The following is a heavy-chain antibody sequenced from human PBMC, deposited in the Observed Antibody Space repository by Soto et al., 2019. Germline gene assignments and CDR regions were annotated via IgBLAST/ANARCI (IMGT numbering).Heavy chain of an antibody. J-gene: IGHJ6*02. V-gene: IGHV4-39*01. CDR3: ARHWGCTNGVCHLFPHDYGMDV. CDR1: GGSISSSRYY. Sequence: SETLSLTCTVSGGSISSSRYYWGWIRQPPGKGLEWIGSIYYSGSTYYNPSLKSRVTISVDTSKNQFSLKLSSVTAADTAVYYCARHWGCTNGVCHLFPHDYGMDVWGQGTTVTVSS. D-gene: IGHD2-8*01. CDR2: IYYSGST.